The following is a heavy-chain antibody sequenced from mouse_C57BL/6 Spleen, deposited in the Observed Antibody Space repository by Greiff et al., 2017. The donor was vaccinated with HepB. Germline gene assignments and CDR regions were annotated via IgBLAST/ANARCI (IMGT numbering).Heavy chain of an antibody. Sequence: QVQLKQSGPGLVAPSQSLSITCTVSGFSLTSYGVHWVRQPPGKGLEWLVVIWSDGSTTYNSALKSRLSISKDNSKSQVFLKMNSLQTDDTAMYYCARQGDYYGSSYAMDYWGQGTSVTVSS. V-gene: IGHV2-6-1*01. CDR3: ARQGDYYGSSYAMDY. CDR2: IWSDGST. CDR1: GFSLTSYG. D-gene: IGHD1-1*01. J-gene: IGHJ4*01.